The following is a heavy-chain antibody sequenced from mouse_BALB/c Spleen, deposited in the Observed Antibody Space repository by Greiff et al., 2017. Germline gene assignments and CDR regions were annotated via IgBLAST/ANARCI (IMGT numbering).Heavy chain of an antibody. CDR1: GFTFSDFY. CDR3: ARDGDYGNGFAY. Sequence: EVQGVESGGGLVQPGGSLRLSCATSGFTFSDFYMEWVRQPPGKRLEWIAASRNKANDYTTEYSASVKGRFIVSRDTSQSILYLQMNALRAEDTAIDYCARDGDYGNGFAYWGQGTLVTVSA. CDR2: SRNKANDYTT. V-gene: IGHV7-1*02. D-gene: IGHD2-1*01. J-gene: IGHJ3*01.